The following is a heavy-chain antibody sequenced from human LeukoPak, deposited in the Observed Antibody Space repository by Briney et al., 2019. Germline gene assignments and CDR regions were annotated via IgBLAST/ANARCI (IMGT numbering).Heavy chain of an antibody. CDR2: IYYSGST. V-gene: IGHV4-39*01. Sequence: SETLSLTCTVSGGSISSSSYYWGWLRQPPGKGLEWIGSIYYSGSTYYNPSLKSRVTVSVDTSKNQFSLKLSSVTAADTAVYYCARTYSSSWYESAFDIWGQGTMVTVSS. CDR1: GGSISSSSYY. CDR3: ARTYSSSWYESAFDI. D-gene: IGHD6-13*01. J-gene: IGHJ3*02.